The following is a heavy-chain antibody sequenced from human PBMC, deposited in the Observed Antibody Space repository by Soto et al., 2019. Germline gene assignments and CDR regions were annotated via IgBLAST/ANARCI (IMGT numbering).Heavy chain of an antibody. J-gene: IGHJ4*02. V-gene: IGHV3-74*01. Sequence: GGSLRLSCAASGFAFSSDWMHWFRQAPGKGLVWVSRIDSGGRTTTYADSVKGRFTISRDNAKNTLYLQMNGLRAEDTALYYCARWFTYGNFDYFDYWGQGTQVTVSS. CDR2: IDSGGRTT. CDR1: GFAFSSDW. D-gene: IGHD3-10*01. CDR3: ARWFTYGNFDYFDY.